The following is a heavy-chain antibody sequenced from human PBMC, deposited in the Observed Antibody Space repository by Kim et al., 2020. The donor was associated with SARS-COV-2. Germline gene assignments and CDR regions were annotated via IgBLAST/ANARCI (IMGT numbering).Heavy chain of an antibody. CDR2: ISAYNGNT. CDR3: ARDGGAVAYDYYYYYGMDV. Sequence: ASVKVSCKASGYTFTSYGISWVRQAPGQGLEWMGWISAYNGNTNYAQKLQGRVTMTTDTSTSTAYMELRSLRSDDTAVYYCARDGGAVAYDYYYYYGMDVWGQGTTVTVSS. V-gene: IGHV1-18*01. J-gene: IGHJ6*02. CDR1: GYTFTSYG. D-gene: IGHD6-19*01.